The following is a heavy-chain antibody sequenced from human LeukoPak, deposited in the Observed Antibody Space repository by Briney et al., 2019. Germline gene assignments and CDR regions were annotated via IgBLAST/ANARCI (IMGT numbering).Heavy chain of an antibody. D-gene: IGHD1-1*01. CDR1: GGTFSSYA. J-gene: IGHJ3*02. Sequence: PLASVNVSCKASGGTFSSYAISWVRQAPGQGRECMGGITPIFGTANYAQKFKGRVKITADDSTSTAYMELSSLRAEDTAVYYCAREGSGTKGSDAFDIWGQGTMVTVSS. CDR3: AREGSGTKGSDAFDI. V-gene: IGHV1-69*01. CDR2: ITPIFGTA.